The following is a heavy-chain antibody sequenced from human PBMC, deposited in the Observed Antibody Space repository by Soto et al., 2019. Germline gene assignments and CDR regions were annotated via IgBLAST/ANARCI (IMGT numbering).Heavy chain of an antibody. J-gene: IGHJ3*02. Sequence: EVQLLESGGGLVQPGESQRLSCAVSGFIFGNYMMTWVRQAPGKGLEWVSTIRDGGESTYYADSVKGRFTISRDNSKNTLYLQMDSLGVEDTAVYYCAPHVHCSGGSCHYDAFDIRGQGTMVTVSS. D-gene: IGHD2-15*01. V-gene: IGHV3-23*01. CDR1: GFIFGNYM. CDR3: APHVHCSGGSCHYDAFDI. CDR2: IRDGGEST.